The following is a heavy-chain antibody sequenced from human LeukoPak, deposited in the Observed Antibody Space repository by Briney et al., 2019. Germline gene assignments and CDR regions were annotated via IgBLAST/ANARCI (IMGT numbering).Heavy chain of an antibody. CDR2: ISYDGSNK. CDR1: GFTFSSYG. J-gene: IGHJ3*02. Sequence: GRSLRLSCAASGFTFSSYGMHWGRQAPGKGLEWVAVISYDGSNKYYADSVNGRFTISRDNSKNTLYLQMNSLRAEDTAVYYCAKGYCSGGSCWNDAFDICGQKTMFTVSS. D-gene: IGHD2-15*01. V-gene: IGHV3-30*18. CDR3: AKGYCSGGSCWNDAFDI.